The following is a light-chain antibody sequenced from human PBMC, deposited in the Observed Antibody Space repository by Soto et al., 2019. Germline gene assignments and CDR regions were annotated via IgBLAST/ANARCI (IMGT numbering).Light chain of an antibody. CDR1: QSISPW. V-gene: IGKV1-5*03. J-gene: IGKJ1*01. Sequence: DIQMTQSPSTLSASVGDRVTLTCRASQSISPWLAWYQQRPGKAPKLLIYKASSLESGVPSRFSGSGSGTEFTLTISSLQPEDFATYYCLQNNSYPVTFGQGTKVDIK. CDR3: LQNNSYPVT. CDR2: KAS.